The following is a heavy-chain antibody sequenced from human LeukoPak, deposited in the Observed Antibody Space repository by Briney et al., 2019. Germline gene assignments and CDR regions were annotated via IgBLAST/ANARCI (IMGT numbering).Heavy chain of an antibody. CDR1: GGSISSGYY. CDR2: IYHSGST. D-gene: IGHD1-26*01. CDR3: ARAIEVGAMTPFDY. J-gene: IGHJ4*02. Sequence: SETLSLTCTVSGGSISSGYYWGWIRQPPGKGLEWIGSIYHSGSTYYNPSLKSRVTISVDTSKNQFSLKLTSVTAADTAVYYCARAIEVGAMTPFDYWGQGTLVTVSS. V-gene: IGHV4-38-2*02.